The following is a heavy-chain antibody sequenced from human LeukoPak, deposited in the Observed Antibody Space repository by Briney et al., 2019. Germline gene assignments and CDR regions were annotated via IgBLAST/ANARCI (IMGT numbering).Heavy chain of an antibody. D-gene: IGHD3-16*01. CDR3: ERYEGSKLRLFYWFDP. J-gene: IGHJ5*02. CDR1: GYTFTSYY. CDR2: INPNSGGT. V-gene: IGHV1-2*02. Sequence: GASLKVSCKASGYTFTSYYLHWVRQAPGQGLALVGWINPNSGGTNYAQKFQGRVTMTRDTSISTAYMELSRLRSDDTAVYYRERYEGSKLRLFYWFDPWGQGTLVTV.